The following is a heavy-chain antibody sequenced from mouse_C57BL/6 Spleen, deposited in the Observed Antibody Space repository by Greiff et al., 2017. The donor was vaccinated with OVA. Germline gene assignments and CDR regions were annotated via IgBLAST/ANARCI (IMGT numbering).Heavy chain of an antibody. V-gene: IGHV5-17*01. J-gene: IGHJ2*01. CDR2: ISSGSSTI. D-gene: IGHD2-13*01. CDR1: GFTFSDYG. Sequence: EVQLVESGGGLVKPGGSLKLSCAASGFTFSDYGMHWVRQAPEKGLEWVAYISSGSSTIYYADTVKGRFTISRDNAKNTLFLQMTSLRSEDTAMYYCAMTLRSNFDYWGQGTTLTVSS. CDR3: AMTLRSNFDY.